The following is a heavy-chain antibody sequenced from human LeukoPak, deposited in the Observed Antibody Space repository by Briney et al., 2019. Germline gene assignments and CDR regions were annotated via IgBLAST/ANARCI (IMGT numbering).Heavy chain of an antibody. Sequence: GGSLRLSCAASGFTVRRNYMSWARQAPGRGVGGASVIYSGGSTYYADSVKGRFTISRHNSKNTLYLQMNSLRAEDTAVHYCARVGNLGIAAAGMFDPWGQGTLVTVSS. J-gene: IGHJ5*02. D-gene: IGHD6-13*01. CDR3: ARVGNLGIAAAGMFDP. V-gene: IGHV3-53*04. CDR2: IYSGGST. CDR1: GFTVRRNY.